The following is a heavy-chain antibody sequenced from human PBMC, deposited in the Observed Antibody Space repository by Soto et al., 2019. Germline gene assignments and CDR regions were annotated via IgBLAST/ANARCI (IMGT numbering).Heavy chain of an antibody. D-gene: IGHD3-3*01. V-gene: IGHV3-15*01. Sequence: GGSLRLSCAASGFIFSNAWMSWVCQAPGKGLEWVGRIKSKADGGTTNYAAPVKGRFNISRDGSKNTLYLQMNGLKTEDTAVYYCTTGWSSKDYWGQGTLVTVSS. CDR3: TTGWSSKDY. CDR1: GFIFSNAW. CDR2: IKSKADGGTT. J-gene: IGHJ4*02.